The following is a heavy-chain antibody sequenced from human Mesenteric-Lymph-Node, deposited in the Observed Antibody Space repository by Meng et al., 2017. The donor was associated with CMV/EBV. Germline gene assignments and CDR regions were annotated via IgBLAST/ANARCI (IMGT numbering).Heavy chain of an antibody. D-gene: IGHD6-13*01. J-gene: IGHJ4*02. CDR3: ARTNLRSIAAPGTFDY. CDR2: INSDGSST. V-gene: IGHV3-74*01. Sequence: GESLKISCAASGFTFSSYWMHWVRQAPGKGLVWVSRINSDGSSTSYADSVKGRFTISRDNAENTLFLQMSSLRAEDTAVYYCARTNLRSIAAPGTFDYWGQGTLVTVSS. CDR1: GFTFSSYW.